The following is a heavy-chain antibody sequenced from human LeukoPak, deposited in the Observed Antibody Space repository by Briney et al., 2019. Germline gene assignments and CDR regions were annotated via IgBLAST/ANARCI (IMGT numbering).Heavy chain of an antibody. CDR2: IYYSGST. Sequence: SETLSLTCTVSGGSISSYYWSWIRQPPGKGLEWIGYIYYSGSTNYSPSLKSRVTISVDTSKNQFSLKLSSVTAADTAVYYCARRSYDAFDYWGQGTLVTVSS. V-gene: IGHV4-59*08. J-gene: IGHJ4*02. D-gene: IGHD4/OR15-4a*01. CDR3: ARRSYDAFDY. CDR1: GGSISSYY.